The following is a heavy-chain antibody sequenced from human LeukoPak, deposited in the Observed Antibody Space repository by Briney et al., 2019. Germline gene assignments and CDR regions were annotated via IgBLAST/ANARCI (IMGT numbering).Heavy chain of an antibody. J-gene: IGHJ4*02. D-gene: IGHD6-13*01. CDR3: ARYSLSFSSSWHYYFDY. CDR1: GYTFPANY. V-gene: IGHV1-2*02. Sequence: ASVKVSCKASGYTFPANYMHWVRQAPGQGLEWMGWINPNSGGSNCAQKFQGRVTMTRETSISTAYMELSRLSSDDTAVYYCARYSLSFSSSWHYYFDYWGQGTLVTVSS. CDR2: INPNSGGS.